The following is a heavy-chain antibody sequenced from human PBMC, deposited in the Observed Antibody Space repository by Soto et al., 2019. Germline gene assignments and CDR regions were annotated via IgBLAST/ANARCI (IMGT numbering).Heavy chain of an antibody. CDR2: IGGSGDDT. D-gene: IGHD3-10*01. CDR3: AKESYNRRTDFDY. CDR1: GGSISTT. V-gene: IGHV3-23*01. Sequence: ETLSLTCAVSGGSISTTHWWTWVRQAPGKGLEWVSGIGGSGDDTEYTDSVKGRFTISRDNSKNTLYLQMNSLGAEDTALYYCAKESYNRRTDFDYWGQGTLVTVS. J-gene: IGHJ4*02.